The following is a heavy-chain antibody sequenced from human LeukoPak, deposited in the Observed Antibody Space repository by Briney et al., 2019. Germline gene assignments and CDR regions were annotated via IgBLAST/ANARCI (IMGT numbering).Heavy chain of an antibody. D-gene: IGHD1-26*01. V-gene: IGHV3-23*01. J-gene: IGHJ6*02. CDR3: AKVEWDLPGTLFYV. Sequence: GGSLRLSCAASGFTFSSYAMSWVRQGPGKGLEWVSAIRGSGGSTYSADSLKGRFTISRDNSKNTLYLQMNSLRAEDTAIYYCAKVEWDLPGTLFYVWGQGTTVTVSS. CDR2: IRGSGGST. CDR1: GFTFSSYA.